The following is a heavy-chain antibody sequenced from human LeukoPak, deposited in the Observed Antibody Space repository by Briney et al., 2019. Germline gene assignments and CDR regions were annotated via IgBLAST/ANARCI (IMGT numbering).Heavy chain of an antibody. D-gene: IGHD7-27*01. Sequence: GGSLRPSCAASGFTFDDYAMHWVRQAPGKGLEWVSGLSGSGGTTYYADSVKGRFTISRDNSKNTLYLQMNSLRAEDTAVYYCAKSPSGVLDAFDIWGQGTMVTVSS. CDR1: GFTFDDYA. CDR3: AKSPSGVLDAFDI. CDR2: LSGSGGTT. V-gene: IGHV3-23*01. J-gene: IGHJ3*02.